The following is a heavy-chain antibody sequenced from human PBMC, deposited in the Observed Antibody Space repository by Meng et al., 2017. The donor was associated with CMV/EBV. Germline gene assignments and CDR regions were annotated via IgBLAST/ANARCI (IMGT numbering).Heavy chain of an antibody. V-gene: IGHV3-74*01. D-gene: IGHD3-3*01. Sequence: GESLKISCAASGFTFSSYWMHWVRQAPGKGLVWVSRINSDGSSTSYADSVKGRFTISRDNAKNTLYLQMNSLRAEDTAVYYCAREPYYDFWSGYYSGYYGMDVWGQGTTVTVSS. CDR1: GFTFSSYW. J-gene: IGHJ6*02. CDR3: AREPYYDFWSGYYSGYYGMDV. CDR2: INSDGSST.